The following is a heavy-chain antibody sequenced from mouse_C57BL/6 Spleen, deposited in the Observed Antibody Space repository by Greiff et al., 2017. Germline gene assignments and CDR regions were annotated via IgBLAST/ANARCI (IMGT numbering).Heavy chain of an antibody. CDR1: GYAFSSYW. J-gene: IGHJ3*01. V-gene: IGHV1-80*01. CDR3: ARRYDYDVAWFAY. D-gene: IGHD2-4*01. CDR2: IYPGDGDT. Sequence: QVQLQQSGAELVKPGASVKISCKASGYAFSSYWMNWVKQRPGKGLEWIGRIYPGDGDTNYNGKFKGKATLTADKSSSTAYMQLSSLTSEDSAVYFCARRYDYDVAWFAYWGQGTLVTVSA.